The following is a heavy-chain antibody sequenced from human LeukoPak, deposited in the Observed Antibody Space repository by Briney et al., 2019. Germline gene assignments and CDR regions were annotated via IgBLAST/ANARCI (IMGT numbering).Heavy chain of an antibody. CDR3: TRVRPGYNYDSSGYPAGYFDY. CDR2: IYYSGST. D-gene: IGHD3-22*01. Sequence: PSGTLSLTCTGSGGSISSYYWSWIRQPPGKGLEWIGYIYYSGSTNYNPSLKRRVTISVDTSKSQFSLKLSSVTAADTAVYYCTRVRPGYNYDSSGYPAGYFDYWGQGALVTVSS. J-gene: IGHJ4*02. V-gene: IGHV4-59*01. CDR1: GGSISSYY.